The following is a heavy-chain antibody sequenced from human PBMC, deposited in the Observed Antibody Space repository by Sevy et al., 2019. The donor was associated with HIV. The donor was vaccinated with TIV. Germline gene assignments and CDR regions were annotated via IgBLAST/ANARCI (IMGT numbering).Heavy chain of an antibody. V-gene: IGHV3-7*03. CDR1: GFTFSNFW. CDR3: ARDHPSTAPFDY. D-gene: IGHD2-21*02. CDR2: IKQDGSEN. J-gene: IGHJ4*02. Sequence: GGSLRRSCAASGFTFSNFWMSWVRQAPGKGLEFVANIKQDGSENFYADSVKGRFTISRDNAKNSLFLQMNNLRVEETAVYYCARDHPSTAPFDYWGQGTLVTVSS.